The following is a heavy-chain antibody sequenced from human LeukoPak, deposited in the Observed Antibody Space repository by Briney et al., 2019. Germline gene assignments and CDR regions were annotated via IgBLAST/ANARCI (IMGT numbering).Heavy chain of an antibody. CDR3: ARERSRFGELDDAFDI. J-gene: IGHJ3*02. D-gene: IGHD3-10*01. CDR2: INSDGSST. CDR1: GFTFSSYW. Sequence: PGGSLRLSCAASGFTFSSYWMHWVRQAPGKGLVWVSRINSDGSSTSYADSVKGRFTISRDNAKNSLYLQMNSLRAEDTAVYYCARERSRFGELDDAFDIWGQGTMVTVSS. V-gene: IGHV3-74*01.